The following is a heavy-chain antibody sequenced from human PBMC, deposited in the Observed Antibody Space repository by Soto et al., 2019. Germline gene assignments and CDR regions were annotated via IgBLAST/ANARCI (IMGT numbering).Heavy chain of an antibody. CDR1: GGSISSGGYY. CDR2: IYYSGST. J-gene: IGHJ4*02. D-gene: IGHD3-3*01. Sequence: SETLSLTCTVSGGSISSGGYYWSWIRQHPGKGLEWIGYIYYSGSTYYNPSLKSRVTISVDTSKNQFSLKLSSVTAADTAVYYCARGRAYYDFWSGYEIDYWGQGTLVTVSS. CDR3: ARGRAYYDFWSGYEIDY. V-gene: IGHV4-31*03.